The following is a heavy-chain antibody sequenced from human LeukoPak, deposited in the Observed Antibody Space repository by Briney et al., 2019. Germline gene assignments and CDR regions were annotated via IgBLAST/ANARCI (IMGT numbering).Heavy chain of an antibody. J-gene: IGHJ4*02. Sequence: GGSLRLSCAASGFTFSSYSMNWVRQAPGKGLEWVSSISSSSSYIYYADSVKGRFTISRDNAKNSLYLQMNSLRAEDTAVYYCAKTPRFCSSPSANNGSAPGGQEPLVPVPS. CDR1: GFTFSSYS. D-gene: IGHD2-2*01. CDR3: AKTPRFCSSPSANNGSAP. CDR2: ISSSSSYI. V-gene: IGHV3-21*01.